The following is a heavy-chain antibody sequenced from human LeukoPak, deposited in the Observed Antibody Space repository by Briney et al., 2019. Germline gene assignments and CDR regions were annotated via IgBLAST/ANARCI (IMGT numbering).Heavy chain of an antibody. Sequence: PGGSLRLSCAASGFTFSSYSMNWVRQAPGKGLEWVSSISSSSSYIYYADSVKGRFTISRDNAKNTVYLQMNSLRVEDTPIYYCAKDWFATTDYWGQGILVTVSS. V-gene: IGHV3-21*01. CDR3: AKDWFATTDY. J-gene: IGHJ4*02. D-gene: IGHD1/OR15-1a*01. CDR2: ISSSSSYI. CDR1: GFTFSSYS.